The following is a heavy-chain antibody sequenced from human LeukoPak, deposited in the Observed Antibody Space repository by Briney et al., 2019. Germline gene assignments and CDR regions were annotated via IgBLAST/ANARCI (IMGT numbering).Heavy chain of an antibody. J-gene: IGHJ4*02. CDR2: ISSSSTI. D-gene: IGHD4-17*01. Sequence: SGGSLRLSCAASGFTFSSYRMNWVRQAPGKGLEWVSYISSSSTIYYADSVKGRFTISRDNAKNSLYLQMNSLRDEDTAVYYCARGLTVTLALYYWGQGTLVTVSS. CDR3: ARGLTVTLALYY. V-gene: IGHV3-48*02. CDR1: GFTFSSYR.